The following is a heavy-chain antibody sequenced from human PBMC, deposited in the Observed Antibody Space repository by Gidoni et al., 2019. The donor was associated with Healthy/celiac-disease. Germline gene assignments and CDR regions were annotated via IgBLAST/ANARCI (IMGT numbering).Heavy chain of an antibody. J-gene: IGHJ3*02. D-gene: IGHD2-2*01. V-gene: IGHV1-2*04. CDR2: INPNSGGT. CDR1: GYTFTGYY. Sequence: QVQLVQSGAEVKKPGASVKVSCKASGYTFTGYYMHWVRQAPGQGLEWMGWINPNSGGTNYAQKFQGWVTMTRDTSISTAYMELSRLRSDDTAVYYCARGVPPDIVVVPAAPRAFDIWGQGTMVTVSS. CDR3: ARGVPPDIVVVPAAPRAFDI.